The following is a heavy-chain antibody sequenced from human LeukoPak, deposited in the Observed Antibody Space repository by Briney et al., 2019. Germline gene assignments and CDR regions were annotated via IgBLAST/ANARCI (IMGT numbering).Heavy chain of an antibody. V-gene: IGHV4-59*01. CDR3: ATSGYGYQQGAFDI. CDR1: GGSIKDYF. Sequence: PSETLSLTCSVSGGSIKDYFWSWIRQPPGKGLEWFGSISYSGITNYKSSLKSRVTISVDTSKNQFSLRVSSVTAADTAVYYCATSGYGYQQGAFDIWGQGTMVPVSS. D-gene: IGHD3-16*02. CDR2: ISYSGIT. J-gene: IGHJ3*02.